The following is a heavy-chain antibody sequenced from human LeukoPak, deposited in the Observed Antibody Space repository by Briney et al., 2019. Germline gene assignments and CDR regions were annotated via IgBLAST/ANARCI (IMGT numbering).Heavy chain of an antibody. J-gene: IGHJ4*02. Sequence: SVTLSLTCTVSGGSISSSSYYWGWIRQPPGKGLEWIGSIYYSGSTYYNPSLKSRVTISVDTSKNQFSLKLSSVTAADTAVYYCARLRIVGATTIDYWGQGTLVTVSS. D-gene: IGHD1-26*01. CDR2: IYYSGST. CDR3: ARLRIVGATTIDY. V-gene: IGHV4-39*01. CDR1: GGSISSSSYY.